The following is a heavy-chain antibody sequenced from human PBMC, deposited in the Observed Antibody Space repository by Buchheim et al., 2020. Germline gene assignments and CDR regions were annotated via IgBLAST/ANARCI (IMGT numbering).Heavy chain of an antibody. Sequence: QVQLAQSGAAVNEPGASVKLSCKTSGYTFTNYAIHWVRQAPGQSLEWIGWITTGDGNTRYSQNFQGRVTIIGDTSASTAYMELSSLRSEETAVYYWARNKLGTIEYDYWGQGTL. CDR2: ITTGDGNT. CDR3: ARNKLGTIEYDY. J-gene: IGHJ4*02. V-gene: IGHV1-3*04. CDR1: GYTFTNYA. D-gene: IGHD5-12*01.